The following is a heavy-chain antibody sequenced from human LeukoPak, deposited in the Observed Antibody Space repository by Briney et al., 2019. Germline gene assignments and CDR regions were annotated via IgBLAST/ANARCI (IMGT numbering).Heavy chain of an antibody. Sequence: SVKVSCKASGGTFSSYAISWVRQAPGQGLEWMGRIIPILGIANYAQKFQGRVTITADKSTSTAYMELSSLRSEDTAVYYCAVVYYDFSRNAFDIWGQGTMVTVSS. J-gene: IGHJ3*02. V-gene: IGHV1-69*04. CDR2: IIPILGIA. D-gene: IGHD3-3*01. CDR3: AVVYYDFSRNAFDI. CDR1: GGTFSSYA.